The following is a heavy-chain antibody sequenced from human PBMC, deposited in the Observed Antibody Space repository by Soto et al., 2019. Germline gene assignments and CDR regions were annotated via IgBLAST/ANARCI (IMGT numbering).Heavy chain of an antibody. J-gene: IGHJ4*02. V-gene: IGHV3-33*01. Sequence: QVQLVESGGGGVQPGRSLRLSCAASGLNFRNYGMHWVRQVPGKGLEWVAIIWYDGSNKYYADSVKGRFTISRDNSKDTLYLQMNNLSFEDTVVYYCARLYTWIMDNWCQGNLVTVSS. D-gene: IGHD3-16*01. CDR2: IWYDGSNK. CDR3: ARLYTWIMDN. CDR1: GLNFRNYG.